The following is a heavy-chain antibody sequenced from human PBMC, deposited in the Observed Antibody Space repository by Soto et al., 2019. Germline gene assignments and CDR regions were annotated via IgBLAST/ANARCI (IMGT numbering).Heavy chain of an antibody. J-gene: IGHJ5*02. CDR2: INPSGGST. CDR3: ARAFRRGYCSSTSCSRFDP. CDR1: GYTFTSYY. Sequence: GASVKVSCKASGYTFTSYYMHCVRQAPGQVLEWMGIINPSGGSTSYAQKFQGRVTMTRDTSTSTVYMELSSLRSEDTAVYYCARAFRRGYCSSTSCSRFDPWGQGTLVTVSS. D-gene: IGHD2-2*01. V-gene: IGHV1-46*01.